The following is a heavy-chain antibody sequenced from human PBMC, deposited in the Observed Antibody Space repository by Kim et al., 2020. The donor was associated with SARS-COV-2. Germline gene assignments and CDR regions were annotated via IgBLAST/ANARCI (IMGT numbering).Heavy chain of an antibody. CDR3: ARSSSGWRPLEY. V-gene: IGHV4-34*01. Sequence: SETLSLTCAVYGGSFSGYYWSWIRQPPGKGLEWIGEINHSGSTNYNPSLKSRVTISVDTSKNQFSLKLSSVTAADTAVYYCARSSSGWRPLEYWGQGTLV. D-gene: IGHD6-19*01. J-gene: IGHJ4*02. CDR2: INHSGST. CDR1: GGSFSGYY.